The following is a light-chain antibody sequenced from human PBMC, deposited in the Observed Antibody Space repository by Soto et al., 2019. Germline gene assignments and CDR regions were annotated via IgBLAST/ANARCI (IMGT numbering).Light chain of an antibody. Sequence: DVVMTQSPLSLPVTLGQPASISCRSSQTLVHSDGNTYLNWFQQRPGQSPRRLIFDISNRDSGVPDRFSGSVSGTDFTLKISRVEAEDVGLYYCMQHSHWPHTFGQGTKLEIK. CDR3: MQHSHWPHT. V-gene: IGKV2-30*02. CDR2: DIS. J-gene: IGKJ2*01. CDR1: QTLVHSDGNTY.